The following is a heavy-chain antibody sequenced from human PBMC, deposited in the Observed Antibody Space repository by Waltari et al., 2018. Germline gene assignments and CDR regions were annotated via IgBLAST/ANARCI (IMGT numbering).Heavy chain of an antibody. V-gene: IGHV4-4*07. Sequence: QVQLQESGPGLVKPSETLSLTCTVSGGSISSYYWSWIRQPAGKGLEWIGRIYTSGSTNYNPSLKSRVTMSVDTSKNQFSLKLSSVTAADTAVYYCARDPSLAAAGYNWFDPWGQGTLVTVSS. CDR3: ARDPSLAAAGYNWFDP. J-gene: IGHJ5*02. D-gene: IGHD6-13*01. CDR2: IYTSGST. CDR1: GGSISSYY.